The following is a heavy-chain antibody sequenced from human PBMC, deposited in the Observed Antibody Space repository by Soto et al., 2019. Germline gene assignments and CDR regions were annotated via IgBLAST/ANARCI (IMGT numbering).Heavy chain of an antibody. CDR1: GGTFSSYA. D-gene: IGHD1-26*01. V-gene: IGHV1-69*13. CDR2: IIPIFGTA. J-gene: IGHJ4*02. Sequence: SVKVSCKASGGTFSSYAISWVRQAPGQGLEWMGGIIPIFGTANYAQKFQGRVTITADESTSTAYMELSSLRSEDTAVYYCARGEWELLTYFDYWGQGTIVTVYS. CDR3: ARGEWELLTYFDY.